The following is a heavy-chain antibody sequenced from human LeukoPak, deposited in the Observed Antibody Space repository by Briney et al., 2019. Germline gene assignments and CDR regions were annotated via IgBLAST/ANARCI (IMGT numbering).Heavy chain of an antibody. CDR1: GGSFSGYY. V-gene: IGHV4-34*01. D-gene: IGHD3-10*01. Sequence: SETLSLTCAVYGGSFSGYYWSWIRQPPGKGLEWIGEINHSGSTNYNPSLKSRVTISVDTSKNQFSLKLSSVTAADTAVYYCARGRRYYYGSGSYYWFDPWGQGTPVTVSS. J-gene: IGHJ5*02. CDR2: INHSGST. CDR3: ARGRRYYYGSGSYYWFDP.